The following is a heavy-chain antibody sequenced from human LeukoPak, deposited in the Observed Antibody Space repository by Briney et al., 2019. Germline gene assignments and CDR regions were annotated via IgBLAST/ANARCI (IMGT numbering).Heavy chain of an antibody. D-gene: IGHD3-10*01. V-gene: IGHV4-59*01. Sequence: SETLSLTCTVSGGSIGSYYWSWIRQPPGKGLEWIGYIYYSGSTNYNPSLKSRVTISVDTSKNQFSLKLSSVTAADTAVYYCARGKYSAKYGWGSYYNRNGAFDIWGQGTMVTVSS. CDR1: GGSIGSYY. CDR2: IYYSGST. CDR3: ARGKYSAKYGWGSYYNRNGAFDI. J-gene: IGHJ3*02.